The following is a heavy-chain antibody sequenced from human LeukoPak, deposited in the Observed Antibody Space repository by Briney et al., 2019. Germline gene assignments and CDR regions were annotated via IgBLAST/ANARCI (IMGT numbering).Heavy chain of an antibody. CDR1: GFIFSSYG. D-gene: IGHD2-2*02. J-gene: IGHJ4*02. Sequence: PGGSLRLSCAASGFIFSSYGMHWVRQAPGKGLERVTFIRYDGSNKYYADSVKGRFTISRDNSKNTLYLQMNSLRAEDTAVYYCAKGFGCSSTSCYTTGYWGQGTLVTVSS. CDR2: IRYDGSNK. V-gene: IGHV3-30*02. CDR3: AKGFGCSSTSCYTTGY.